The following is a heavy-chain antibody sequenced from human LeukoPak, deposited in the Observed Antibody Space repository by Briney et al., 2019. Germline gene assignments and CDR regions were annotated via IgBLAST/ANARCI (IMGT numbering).Heavy chain of an antibody. CDR1: GYTFTSYG. V-gene: IGHV1-18*01. Sequence: ASVKFSCKASGYTFTSYGINWVRQAPGQGLEWMGWISAYNGSTNYAQKLQGRVTMTTDTSTSTAYMELRSLRSDDTAVYYCARAHPRRITKFDYWGQGTLVTVSS. D-gene: IGHD3-10*01. J-gene: IGHJ4*02. CDR3: ARAHPRRITKFDY. CDR2: ISAYNGST.